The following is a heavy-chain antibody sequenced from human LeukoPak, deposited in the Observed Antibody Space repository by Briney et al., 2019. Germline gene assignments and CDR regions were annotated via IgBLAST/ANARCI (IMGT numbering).Heavy chain of an antibody. CDR3: ARPVCSSTSCYFDY. CDR1: GGSIGSSSYY. J-gene: IGHJ4*02. V-gene: IGHV4-39*01. CDR2: IYYSGST. D-gene: IGHD2-2*01. Sequence: PSETLPLTCTVSGGSIGSSSYYWGWIRQPPGKGLEWIGSIYYSGSTYYNPSLKSRVTISVDTSKNQFSLKLSSVTAADTAVYYCARPVCSSTSCYFDYWGQGTLVTVSS.